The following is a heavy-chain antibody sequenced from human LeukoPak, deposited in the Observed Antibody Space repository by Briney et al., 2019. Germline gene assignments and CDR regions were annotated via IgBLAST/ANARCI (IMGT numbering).Heavy chain of an antibody. D-gene: IGHD3-10*01. Sequence: SSETLSLTCTVSGGSISSDNDYWSWIRQHPGKGLEWIGYIYYSENTYYNPSLTSRVTMSVDTSKNQVSLKLSSVTAADTAIYYCARGSYFGDIDLWGQGTMVTVSS. CDR2: IYYSENT. V-gene: IGHV4-31*03. J-gene: IGHJ3*01. CDR1: GGSISSDNDY. CDR3: ARGSYFGDIDL.